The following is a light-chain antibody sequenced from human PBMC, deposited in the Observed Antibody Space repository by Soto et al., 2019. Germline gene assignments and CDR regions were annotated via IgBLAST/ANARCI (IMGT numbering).Light chain of an antibody. V-gene: IGLV2-14*01. Sequence: QSALTQPASVSGSPGQSITLSCTGNSSDIGGYDYVSWYQRYPGKAPKLIIYDVNNRPSGVSNRFSGSKSGNTASLTISGLQAEDEADYYCTSYASSSTHVAFGGGTKLTVL. CDR2: DVN. CDR1: SSDIGGYDY. J-gene: IGLJ2*01. CDR3: TSYASSSTHVA.